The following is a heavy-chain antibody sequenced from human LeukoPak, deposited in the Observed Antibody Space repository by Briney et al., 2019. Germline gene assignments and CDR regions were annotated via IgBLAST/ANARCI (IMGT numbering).Heavy chain of an antibody. CDR1: GGTFSSYA. Sequence: ASVKVSCKASGGTFSSYAISWVRQAPGQGLEWMGIINPNGGSTSYAQKFQGRVTMTRDTSTSTVYMELNSLRSEDTAVYYCARAVLTGGTAVAYWGQGTLVIVSS. CDR3: ARAVLTGGTAVAY. J-gene: IGHJ4*02. V-gene: IGHV1-46*01. CDR2: INPNGGST. D-gene: IGHD4-23*01.